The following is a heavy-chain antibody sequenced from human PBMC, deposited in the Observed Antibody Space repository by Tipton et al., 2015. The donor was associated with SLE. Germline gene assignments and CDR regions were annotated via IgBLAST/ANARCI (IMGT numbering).Heavy chain of an antibody. CDR1: GGSFSGYY. V-gene: IGHV4-34*01. CDR2: ITHSGST. Sequence: TLSLTCAVYGGSFSGYYWSWIRQPPGKGLEWIGEITHSGSTNYNPSLKSRVTISVDTSKNQFSLKLSSVTAADTAVYYCARGPDYYDSSGYSGYWGQGTLVTVSS. CDR3: ARGPDYYDSSGYSGY. J-gene: IGHJ4*02. D-gene: IGHD3-22*01.